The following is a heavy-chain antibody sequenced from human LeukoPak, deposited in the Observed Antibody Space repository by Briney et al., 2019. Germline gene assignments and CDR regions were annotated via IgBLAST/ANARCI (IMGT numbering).Heavy chain of an antibody. V-gene: IGHV1-69*04. J-gene: IGHJ4*02. CDR1: GGTFSSYA. D-gene: IGHD6-19*01. Sequence: SVKVSCKASGGTFSSYAISWVRQAPGQGLEWMGRIIPILGIANYAQKFQGRVTITANKSTSTAYMELSSLRSEDTVVYYCARGGIAVAVPFDYWGQGTLVTVSS. CDR2: IIPILGIA. CDR3: ARGGIAVAVPFDY.